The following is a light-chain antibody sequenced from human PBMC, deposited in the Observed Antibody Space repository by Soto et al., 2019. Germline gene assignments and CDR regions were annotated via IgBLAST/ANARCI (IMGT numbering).Light chain of an antibody. V-gene: IGKV3-15*01. Sequence: EIVMTQSPATLSVSPVERATLSCRASQGIQDYVAWFQQKPGQAPRLLIYGASTRATASPARFSGSGSGTEFTLSSSSLQSEDFAVYSCQQYNTWPRTFGQGTKVDIK. J-gene: IGKJ1*01. CDR2: GAS. CDR1: QGIQDY. CDR3: QQYNTWPRT.